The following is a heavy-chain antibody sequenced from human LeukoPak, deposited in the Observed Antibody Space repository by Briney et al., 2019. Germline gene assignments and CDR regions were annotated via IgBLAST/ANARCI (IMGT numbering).Heavy chain of an antibody. CDR1: GFSFSGYA. CDR3: AKGDLSDGMDV. V-gene: IGHV3-23*01. J-gene: IGHJ6*02. Sequence: GGSLRLSCAASGFSFSGYAMSWVRQAPGKGLEWVSANSDTGGETFYTDSVKGRFTISRDNSKNTLFLQMNSLRAEDSAIYYCAKGDLSDGMDVWGQGTTVTVS. CDR2: NSDTGGET.